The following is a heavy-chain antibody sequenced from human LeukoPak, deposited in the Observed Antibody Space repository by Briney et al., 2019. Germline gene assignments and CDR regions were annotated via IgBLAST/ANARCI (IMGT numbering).Heavy chain of an antibody. D-gene: IGHD5-24*01. J-gene: IGHJ5*02. CDR1: GFTFSDYY. V-gene: IGHV3-11*04. CDR3: ARGFYTYDQ. Sequence: PGGSLRLSCAASGFTFSDYYMSRIRQAPGKGLEWVSSISSSDNTIYYTDSVKGRFAISRDNAKNSLYLQMKSLRAEDTAVYYCARGFYTYDQWGQGTLVTVSS. CDR2: ISSSDNTI.